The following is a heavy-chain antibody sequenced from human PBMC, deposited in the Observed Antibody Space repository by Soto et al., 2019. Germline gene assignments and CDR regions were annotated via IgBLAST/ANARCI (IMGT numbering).Heavy chain of an antibody. D-gene: IGHD6-13*01. CDR1: GFSLSNAVLG. Sequence: QVTVKESGPVLVKPTETLTLTCTVSGFSLSNAVLGVSWIRQPPGKALEWLAHIFSNDEKSYSTSLKSRLTISKDTSKSQVVLTMTNMDPVDTATYYCASTYSTSWYWFEPWGQGTLVTVSS. CDR3: ASTYSTSWYWFEP. J-gene: IGHJ5*02. CDR2: IFSNDEK. V-gene: IGHV2-26*04.